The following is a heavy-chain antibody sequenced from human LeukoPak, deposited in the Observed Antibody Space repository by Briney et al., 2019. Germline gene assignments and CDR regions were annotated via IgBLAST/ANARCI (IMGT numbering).Heavy chain of an antibody. CDR3: AKGFDY. V-gene: IGHV3-23*01. Sequence: GGSLRLSCAASGFTFSRNGMTWVRQAPGKGLEWVSAISGSGGNTYYADSVKGRFTISRDNAKNTLYLQMNSLRAEDTAVYYCAKGFDYWGQGTLVTVSS. CDR2: ISGSGGNT. J-gene: IGHJ4*02. CDR1: GFTFSRNG.